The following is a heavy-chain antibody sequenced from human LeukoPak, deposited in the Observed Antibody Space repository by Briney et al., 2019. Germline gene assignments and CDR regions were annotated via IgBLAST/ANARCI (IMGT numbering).Heavy chain of an antibody. V-gene: IGHV4-59*08. CDR3: TRRRWTFDY. J-gene: IGHJ4*02. Sequence: SETLSLTCTVSGDSLTGFHWSWIRQPPGEGLEWIGYIYSSGSTYYNPSLKSRVTISVDTSKNQFSLKLSSVTAADTAFYYCTRRRWTFDYWGQGTLVTVSS. CDR2: IYSSGST. CDR1: GDSLTGFH. D-gene: IGHD3/OR15-3a*01.